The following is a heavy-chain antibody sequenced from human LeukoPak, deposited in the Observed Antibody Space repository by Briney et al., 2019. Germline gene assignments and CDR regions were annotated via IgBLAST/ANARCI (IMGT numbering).Heavy chain of an antibody. J-gene: IGHJ4*02. D-gene: IGHD4-11*01. V-gene: IGHV3-23*01. CDR3: ASRGTTVIPDY. Sequence: GGSLTLSCAASGFTFSSYAMTWVRQAPGKGLEWVSSISNSGGTTYYADSVKGRFTISRDNAKNSLYLQMNSLRAEDTAVYYCASRGTTVIPDYWGQGTLVTVSS. CDR1: GFTFSSYA. CDR2: ISNSGGTT.